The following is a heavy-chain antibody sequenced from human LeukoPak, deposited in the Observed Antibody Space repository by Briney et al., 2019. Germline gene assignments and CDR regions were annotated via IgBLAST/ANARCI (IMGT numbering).Heavy chain of an antibody. D-gene: IGHD3-10*01. CDR1: GGSISSGSYY. CDR3: ARDGGLRGSGTFDP. CDR2: IYTSGST. Sequence: PSEALSLTCTVSGGSISSGSYYWSWIRQPAGKGLEWIGRIYTSGSTNYNPSLKSRVTISVDTSKNQFSLKLSSVTAADTAVYYCARDGGLRGSGTFDPLRQGTLVTVSS. V-gene: IGHV4-61*02. J-gene: IGHJ5*02.